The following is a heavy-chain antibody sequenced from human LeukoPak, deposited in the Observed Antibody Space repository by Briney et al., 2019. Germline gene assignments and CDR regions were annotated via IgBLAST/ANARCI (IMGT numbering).Heavy chain of an antibody. J-gene: IGHJ5*02. V-gene: IGHV3-69-1*01. Sequence: GGSLRLSCAASGFTFSDYYMNWVRQAPGKGLEWVSSLSSSSTIYYADSVKGRFTISRDNAKNSLYLQMNSLRAEDTAVYYCARTDYYGSGSPIVDFDPWGQGTLVTVSS. CDR3: ARTDYYGSGSPIVDFDP. D-gene: IGHD3-10*01. CDR1: GFTFSDYY. CDR2: LSSSSTI.